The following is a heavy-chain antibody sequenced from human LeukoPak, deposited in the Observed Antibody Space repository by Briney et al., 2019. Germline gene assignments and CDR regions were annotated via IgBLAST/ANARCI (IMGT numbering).Heavy chain of an antibody. CDR1: GGSISSGGYY. Sequence: SETLSLTCTVSGGSISSGGYYWSWIRQHPGKGLEWIGYIYYSGSTYYNPSLKSRVTISVDTSKNQFSLKLSSVTAADTAAYYCARDAIPYDMDVWGQGTTVTVSS. D-gene: IGHD2-21*01. CDR3: ARDAIPYDMDV. J-gene: IGHJ6*02. CDR2: IYYSGST. V-gene: IGHV4-31*03.